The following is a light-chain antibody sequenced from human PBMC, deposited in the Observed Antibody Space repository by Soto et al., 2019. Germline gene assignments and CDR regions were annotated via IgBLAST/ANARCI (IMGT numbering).Light chain of an antibody. J-gene: IGLJ2*01. V-gene: IGLV1-51*02. Sequence: QSVLTQPPSVSAAPGQKVTISCSGSSSNIGNNYVSWYQQLPGTAPKLLIYENNKRPPGIPDRFTGPKSGTSATLGITGLQTGDEADDYCGTWDSSLSAGVFGGGTQLTVL. CDR1: SSNIGNNY. CDR2: ENN. CDR3: GTWDSSLSAGV.